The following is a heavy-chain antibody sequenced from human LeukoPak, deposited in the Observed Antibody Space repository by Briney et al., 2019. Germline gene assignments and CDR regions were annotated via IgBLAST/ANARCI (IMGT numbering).Heavy chain of an antibody. CDR3: AKGTRYFDPFHI. Sequence: GGSLRLSCAVSGFTFDDSAMHWVRQAPEKGLEWVSLITWDGAGTYYADSVKGRFTISRDNSKDSLYLHMSSLRTEDTALYYCAKGTRYFDPFHIWGQGTVVTVSS. CDR1: GFTFDDSA. J-gene: IGHJ3*02. CDR2: ITWDGAGT. D-gene: IGHD3-9*01. V-gene: IGHV3-43*01.